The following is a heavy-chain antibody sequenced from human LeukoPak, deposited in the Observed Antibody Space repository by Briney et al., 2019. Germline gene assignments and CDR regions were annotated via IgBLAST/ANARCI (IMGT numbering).Heavy chain of an antibody. D-gene: IGHD3-22*01. CDR3: ARDSLTMIVGRQKRGLDY. CDR2: ISSSGSTI. Sequence: GGSLRLSRAASGFTFSDYYMSWIRQAPGKGLEWVSYISSSGSTIYYADSVKGRFTISRDNAKNSLYLQMNSLRAEDTAVYYCARDSLTMIVGRQKRGLDYWGQGTLVTVSS. CDR1: GFTFSDYY. J-gene: IGHJ4*02. V-gene: IGHV3-11*04.